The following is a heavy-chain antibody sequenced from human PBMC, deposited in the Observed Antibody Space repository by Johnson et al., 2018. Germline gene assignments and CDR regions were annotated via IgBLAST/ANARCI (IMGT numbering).Heavy chain of an antibody. CDR2: IWYDGSNN. D-gene: IGHD6-6*01. J-gene: IGHJ3*02. CDR3: ARAKVGFGFAARNLNDALDI. CDR1: GFTFSVYG. V-gene: IGHV3-33*01. Sequence: QVQLVESGGGVVQPGRSPRLSCTASGFTFSVYGMHCVRQAPGQGLEWVAVIWYDGSNNYYADSVKGRFTISRDISKNTLYLQMNSLRAEDTAVYYCARAKVGFGFAARNLNDALDIWGQGTMGTVSS.